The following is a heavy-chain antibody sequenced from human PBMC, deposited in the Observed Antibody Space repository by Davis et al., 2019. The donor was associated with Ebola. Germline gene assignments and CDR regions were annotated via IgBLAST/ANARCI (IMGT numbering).Heavy chain of an antibody. J-gene: IGHJ4*02. CDR1: GYSFTSED. V-gene: IGHV1-8*01. CDR2: MNPNSGNT. Sequence: AASVKVSCKASGYSFTSEDINWVRQATGQGPEWMGWMNPNSGNTGYAQKFQGRVPMTRDTSISTAYMELSSLRSDDTAVYYCARGLACGSCYRYWGQGTLVTVSS. CDR3: ARGLACGSCYRY. D-gene: IGHD2-15*01.